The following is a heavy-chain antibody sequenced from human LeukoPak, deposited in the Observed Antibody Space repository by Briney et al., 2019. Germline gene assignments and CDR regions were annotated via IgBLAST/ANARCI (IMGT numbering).Heavy chain of an antibody. V-gene: IGHV1-8*01. CDR3: KDLRADF. Sequence: ASVKVSCKTSGYTFTNYDVNWVRQATGQGLEWMGWMNPRSGSKVYAQKFQGRVIMTSDNSINTAYMELTSLTSDDTAVYCTKDLRADFWGQGTQVTVSS. CDR2: MNPRSGSK. D-gene: IGHD2-8*01. J-gene: IGHJ4*02. CDR1: GYTFTNYD.